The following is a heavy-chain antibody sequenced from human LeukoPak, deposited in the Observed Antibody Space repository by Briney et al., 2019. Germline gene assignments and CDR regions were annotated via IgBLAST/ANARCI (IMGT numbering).Heavy chain of an antibody. CDR3: ARSSGGLDYYYYMDV. CDR2: IRYDGGNE. V-gene: IGHV3-30*02. CDR1: GFIFSSYG. Sequence: GGSLRLSCAASGFIFSSYGMHWVRQAPGKGLEWVAFIRYDGGNEDYEDSVKGRFTLSRDNSKNTLYLQMNSLRPEDTALYYCARSSGGLDYYYYMDVWSKGTTVAVSS. J-gene: IGHJ6*03. D-gene: IGHD6-19*01.